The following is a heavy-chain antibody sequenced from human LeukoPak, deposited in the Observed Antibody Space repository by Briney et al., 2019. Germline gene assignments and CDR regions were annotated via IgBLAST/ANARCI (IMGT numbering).Heavy chain of an antibody. CDR3: TTGFAAATHDGY. V-gene: IGHV3-23*01. CDR1: GFTFDDYA. CDR2: ISGSGGST. J-gene: IGHJ4*02. D-gene: IGHD2-15*01. Sequence: GGSLRLSCTASGFTFDDYAMHWVRQAPGKGLEWVSAISGSGGSTYYADSVKGRFTISRDNSKNTLYLQMNSLRAEDTAVYYCTTGFAAATHDGYWGQGTLVTVSS.